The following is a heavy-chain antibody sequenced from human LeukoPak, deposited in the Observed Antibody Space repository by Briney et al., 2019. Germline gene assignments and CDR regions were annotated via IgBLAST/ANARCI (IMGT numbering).Heavy chain of an antibody. Sequence: GGSLRLSCAASEFTLRNYVMTWVRQAPGKGLEWVSTISGSGGSTYYADSVKGRFTISRDNSKNTLYLQMNSLRAEDTAVYYCVGRGESYSSTRFDYWGQGTLVTVSS. CDR1: EFTLRNYV. CDR3: VGRGESYSSTRFDY. V-gene: IGHV3-23*01. D-gene: IGHD6-13*01. J-gene: IGHJ4*02. CDR2: ISGSGGST.